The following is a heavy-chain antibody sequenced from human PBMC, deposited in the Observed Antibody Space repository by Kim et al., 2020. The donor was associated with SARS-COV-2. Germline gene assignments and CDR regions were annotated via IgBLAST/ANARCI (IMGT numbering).Heavy chain of an antibody. CDR3: ANWAGTTSNWYGPFDF. Sequence: GGSLRLSCAASGLTFSSKVMNWVRQAPGKGLEWVSGISDSGDRTNYADSVKGRFTISRDNSKNTLYLQMNRLRAEDTAVYYCANWAGTTSNWYGPFDFWGQGTLVTVSS. J-gene: IGHJ4*02. D-gene: IGHD1-1*01. CDR1: GLTFSSKV. CDR2: ISDSGDRT. V-gene: IGHV3-23*01.